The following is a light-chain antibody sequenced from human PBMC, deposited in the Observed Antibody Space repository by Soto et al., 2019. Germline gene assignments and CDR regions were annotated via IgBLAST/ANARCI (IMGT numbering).Light chain of an antibody. CDR1: QSVSNQ. Sequence: EVVLTQSPATLSLSPGERATLSCRASQSVSNQLAWYQQKPGQAPRLLIYDASNRATGTAARFSGSGSGTDFTLSIISLEAEDFAVYYCQQRFSWPPWTFGQGTKVEV. CDR2: DAS. V-gene: IGKV3-11*01. J-gene: IGKJ1*01. CDR3: QQRFSWPPWT.